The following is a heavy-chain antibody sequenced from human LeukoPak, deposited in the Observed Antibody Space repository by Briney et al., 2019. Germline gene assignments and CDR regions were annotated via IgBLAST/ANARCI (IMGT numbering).Heavy chain of an antibody. D-gene: IGHD3-3*01. CDR1: GFTFSSYA. CDR3: ARGQDDFWSASVAYYYYHYYMDV. Sequence: PGRSLRLSCAASGFTFSSYAMHWVRQAPGKGLEWVAVISYDGSNKYYADSVKGRFTISRDNSKNTLYLEMNSLRAEDTAVYYCARGQDDFWSASVAYYYYHYYMDVWGKGTTVTVSS. J-gene: IGHJ6*03. V-gene: IGHV3-30*04. CDR2: ISYDGSNK.